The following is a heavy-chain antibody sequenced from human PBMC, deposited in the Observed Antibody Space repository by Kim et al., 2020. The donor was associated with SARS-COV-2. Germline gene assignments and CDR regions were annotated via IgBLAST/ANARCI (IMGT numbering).Heavy chain of an antibody. J-gene: IGHJ4*02. D-gene: IGHD3-22*01. Sequence: GGSLRLSCAASGFTFSSYAMHWVRQAPGKGLEWVAVISYDGSNKYYADSVKGRFTISRDNSKNTLYLQMNSLRAEDTAVYYCARSIHYYDSSGSIDYWGQGTLVTVSS. V-gene: IGHV3-30*04. CDR3: ARSIHYYDSSGSIDY. CDR2: ISYDGSNK. CDR1: GFTFSSYA.